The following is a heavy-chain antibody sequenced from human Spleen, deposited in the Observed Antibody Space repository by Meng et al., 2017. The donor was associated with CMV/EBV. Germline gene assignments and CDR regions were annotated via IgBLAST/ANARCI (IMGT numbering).Heavy chain of an antibody. CDR3: AIRKRTVTLSLSAFDI. CDR2: IIPIFGIT. Sequence: SVKVSCKASGGTFSNYAINWVRQAPGQGLEWMGGIIPIFGITNYARNFQHRVTITTDEPTSTAYMELSGLTSDDTAVYYCAIRKRTVTLSLSAFDIWGQGTMVTVSS. J-gene: IGHJ3*02. CDR1: GGTFSNYA. D-gene: IGHD3-3*01. V-gene: IGHV1-69*05.